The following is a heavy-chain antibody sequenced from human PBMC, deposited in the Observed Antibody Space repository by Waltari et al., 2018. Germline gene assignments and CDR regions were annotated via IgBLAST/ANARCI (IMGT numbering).Heavy chain of an antibody. J-gene: IGHJ4*02. CDR2: IRSDGSNK. Sequence: QVQLVESGGGVVQTGESLTLSSAASGFTFSSYDMHWVRQAPGKGLEWVAFIRSDGSNKYYVDSVKGRFTISRDNSKNTLYLQMTSLRAEDTAVYYCAKLVGPTSLDYWGQGTLVTVSS. D-gene: IGHD1-26*01. V-gene: IGHV3-30*02. CDR1: GFTFSSYD. CDR3: AKLVGPTSLDY.